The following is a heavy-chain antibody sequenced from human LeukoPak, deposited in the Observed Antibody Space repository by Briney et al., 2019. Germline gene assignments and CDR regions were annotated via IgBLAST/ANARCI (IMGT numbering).Heavy chain of an antibody. CDR2: IYTSGTT. J-gene: IGHJ4*02. D-gene: IGHD1-20*01. Sequence: SETLSLTCSLSGGSLNTYYWSWIRQPAGKGLEWLGRIYTSGTTKYNPSLESRITMSADMSKNQFSLKLTSVTAADTAVYYCARDRGPVTAFFDYWSQGTLVTVSS. CDR1: GGSLNTYY. V-gene: IGHV4-4*07. CDR3: ARDRGPVTAFFDY.